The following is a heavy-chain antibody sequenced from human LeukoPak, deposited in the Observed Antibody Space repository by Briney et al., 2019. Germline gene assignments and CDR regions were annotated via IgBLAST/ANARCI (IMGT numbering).Heavy chain of an antibody. Sequence: GGSLRLSCAASGFTFSGSAMHWVRQASGKGLEWVGRIRSKAKNYETTYAPSVKGRFAISRDDSKNTAFLQMNGLKTEDTAMYYCTRPNYGDYADDYWGQGTLVTVSS. CDR2: IRSKAKNYET. CDR1: GFTFSGSA. J-gene: IGHJ4*02. D-gene: IGHD4-17*01. V-gene: IGHV3-73*01. CDR3: TRPNYGDYADDY.